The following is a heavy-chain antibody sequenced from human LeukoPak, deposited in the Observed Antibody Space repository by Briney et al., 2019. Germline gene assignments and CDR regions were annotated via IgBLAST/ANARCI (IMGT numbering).Heavy chain of an antibody. CDR3: ASSDLGYSAYDSY. D-gene: IGHD5-12*01. V-gene: IGHV3-53*01. Sequence: GGSLRLSCAASGFTFSTYWMTWVRQAPGKGLEWVSVIYSGGSTYYADSVKGRLTISRDNSKNTLYLQMNSLRAEDTAVYYCASSDLGYSAYDSYWGQGTLVTVSS. J-gene: IGHJ4*02. CDR1: GFTFSTYW. CDR2: IYSGGST.